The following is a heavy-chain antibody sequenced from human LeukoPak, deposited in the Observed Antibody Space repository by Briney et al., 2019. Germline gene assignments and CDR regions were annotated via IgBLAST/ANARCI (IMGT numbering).Heavy chain of an antibody. CDR1: GGSISSYY. V-gene: IGHV4-59*01. CDR3: ARGSRELYYFDY. D-gene: IGHD1-7*01. J-gene: IGHJ4*02. CDR2: IYYSGST. Sequence: SETLPLTCTVSGGSISSYYWSWIRQPPGKGLEWIGYIYYSGSTKYNPSLKSRVTISVDASKTQFSLKLNSVTAADTAVYYCARGSRELYYFDYWGQGTLVTVSS.